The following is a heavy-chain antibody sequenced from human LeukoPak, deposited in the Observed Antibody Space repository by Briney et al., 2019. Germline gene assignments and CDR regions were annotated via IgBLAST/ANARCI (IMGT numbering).Heavy chain of an antibody. D-gene: IGHD3-22*01. CDR3: ARESTPRCEYDICGYLDC. CDR1: GFTFSSYG. V-gene: IGHV3-33*01. J-gene: IGHJ4*02. Sequence: GGSLRLSCAACGFTFSSYGMHWVRQAPGKGLEWVAVIWYDGSNKYYADSVKGRFTISRDNSKNTLYLQMNSLRAEDTAVYYCARESTPRCEYDICGYLDCWGRGTLVTVSS. CDR2: IWYDGSNK.